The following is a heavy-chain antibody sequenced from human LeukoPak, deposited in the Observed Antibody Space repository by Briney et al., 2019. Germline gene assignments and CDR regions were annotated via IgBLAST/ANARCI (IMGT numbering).Heavy chain of an antibody. V-gene: IGHV3-21*01. CDR1: GFTFSSYS. CDR2: ISSSSSYI. D-gene: IGHD3-16*01. CDR3: AKVRWGSDNALDS. J-gene: IGHJ4*02. Sequence: NSGGSLRLSCAASGFTFSSYSMIWVRQAPGKGLEWVSSISSSSSYIYYADSVKGRFTISRDNAKNSLYLQMNSLRAEDTAVYYCAKVRWGSDNALDSWGQGTLVTGSS.